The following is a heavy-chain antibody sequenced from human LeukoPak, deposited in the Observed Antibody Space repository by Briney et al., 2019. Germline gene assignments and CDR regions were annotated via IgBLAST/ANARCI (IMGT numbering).Heavy chain of an antibody. CDR3: AKVEAYDFWSGPNFPFDY. V-gene: IGHV3-23*01. Sequence: GGSLRLSCAASGFTFSSYAMSWVRQAPGKGLEWVSAISGSGGSTYYADSVKGRFTISRDNSKNTLYLQMNSLRAEDTAVYYCAKVEAYDFWSGPNFPFDYWGRGTLVTVSS. J-gene: IGHJ4*02. CDR1: GFTFSSYA. CDR2: ISGSGGST. D-gene: IGHD3-3*01.